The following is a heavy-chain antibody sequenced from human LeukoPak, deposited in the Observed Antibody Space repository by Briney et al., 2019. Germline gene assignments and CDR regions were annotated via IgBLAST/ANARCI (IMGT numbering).Heavy chain of an antibody. Sequence: GGSLRLSCAASGFTFDDYAMHWVRQAPGKGLEGVSGISWNSGSIGYADSVKGRFTISRDNAKNSLYLQMNSLRAEDTALYYCARASRWGYSFYYDYWGQGTLVTVSS. V-gene: IGHV3-9*01. CDR3: ARASRWGYSFYYDY. D-gene: IGHD5-18*01. J-gene: IGHJ4*02. CDR1: GFTFDDYA. CDR2: ISWNSGSI.